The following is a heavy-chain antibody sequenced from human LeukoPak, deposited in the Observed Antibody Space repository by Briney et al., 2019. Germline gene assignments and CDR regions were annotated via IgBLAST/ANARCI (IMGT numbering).Heavy chain of an antibody. CDR3: AKDRLLNCRGDCYIFDY. D-gene: IGHD2-21*02. J-gene: IGHJ4*02. Sequence: GGSLRLSCAASGFTFSSYAMSWVRQTPGKGLEWVSSISGSGDSTFYADSVKGRFSISRDNSKNTLYLQVNGLRTEDTAVYYCAKDRLLNCRGDCYIFDYWGQGTVVTVSS. CDR2: ISGSGDST. CDR1: GFTFSSYA. V-gene: IGHV3-23*01.